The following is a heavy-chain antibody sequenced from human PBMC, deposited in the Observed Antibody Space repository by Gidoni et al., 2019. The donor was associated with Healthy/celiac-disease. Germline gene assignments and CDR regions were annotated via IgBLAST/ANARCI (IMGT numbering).Heavy chain of an antibody. Sequence: QVQLQQWGAGLLKPSETLSLTCAVYGGSFSGYYWSWIRQPPGKGLEWIGEINHSGSTNYNPSLKSRVTISVDTSKNQFSLKLSSVTAADTAVYYCARIWGSGVDYYYYYMDVWGKGTTVTVSS. D-gene: IGHD3-16*01. CDR1: GGSFSGYY. J-gene: IGHJ6*03. CDR2: INHSGST. V-gene: IGHV4-34*01. CDR3: ARIWGSGVDYYYYYMDV.